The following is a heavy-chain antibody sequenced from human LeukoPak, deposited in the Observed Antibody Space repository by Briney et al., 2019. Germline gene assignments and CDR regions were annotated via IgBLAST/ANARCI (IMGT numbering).Heavy chain of an antibody. CDR3: ATDRVYRSSGRSWGFFDY. CDR1: GYSLSDGS. Sequence: ASVKVSCKISGYSLSDGSIHWGIEAPGEGVVWRGGCDSENGKMVYSQKFQGRVTMTEDTSADTAYMELTSLRSEDTAVYFCATDRVYRSSGRSWGFFDYWGQGTLVIVSS. D-gene: IGHD6-19*01. V-gene: IGHV1-24*01. J-gene: IGHJ4*02. CDR2: CDSENGKM.